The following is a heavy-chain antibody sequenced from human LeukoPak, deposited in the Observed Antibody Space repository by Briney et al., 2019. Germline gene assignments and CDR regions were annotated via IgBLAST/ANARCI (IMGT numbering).Heavy chain of an antibody. Sequence: GGSLRLSCTASGFTFSTYALTWVRQAPGKGLEWVSTLSGSGGSPYYADSVKGRFTISRDNSKNTLYLQMITLRVEDTAVYYCARDPYSSGYYDYWGQGTLVTVSS. CDR3: ARDPYSSGYYDY. J-gene: IGHJ4*02. V-gene: IGHV3-23*01. CDR1: GFTFSTYA. CDR2: LSGSGGSP. D-gene: IGHD6-19*01.